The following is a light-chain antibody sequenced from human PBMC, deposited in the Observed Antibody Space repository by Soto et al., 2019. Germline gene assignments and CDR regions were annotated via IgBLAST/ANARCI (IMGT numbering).Light chain of an antibody. J-gene: IGKJ4*01. CDR1: QTFSST. CDR3: QQSYSTLSLT. V-gene: IGKV3-15*01. CDR2: DTS. Sequence: EIVMTQSPANLSVSPGERATLSCRASQTFSSTLAWYQQKPGQAPRLLIYDTSTRATGIPARFSGSGSGTEFTLTISSLQPEDFATYYCQQSYSTLSLTFGGGTKVEIK.